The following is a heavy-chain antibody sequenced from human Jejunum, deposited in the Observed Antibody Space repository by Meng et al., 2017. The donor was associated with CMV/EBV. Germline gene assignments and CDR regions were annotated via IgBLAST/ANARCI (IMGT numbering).Heavy chain of an antibody. CDR2: ISAYTGNT. CDR3: ARDYGDYMYHFDY. V-gene: IGHV1-18*01. D-gene: IGHD4-17*01. Sequence: NASGYTFASFAIRCVRQAPGRGLEWLGWISAYTGNTHYAQKLQGRVTMTTDTSTSTAYMELRSLSSDDTAVYYCARDYGDYMYHFDYWGQGTLVTVSS. J-gene: IGHJ4*02. CDR1: GYTFASFA.